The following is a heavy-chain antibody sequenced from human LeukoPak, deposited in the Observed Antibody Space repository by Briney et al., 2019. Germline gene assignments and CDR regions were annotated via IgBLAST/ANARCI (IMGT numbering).Heavy chain of an antibody. Sequence: GGALRLSCAASGYTFSTSAMSWVPQARGKGLEWVSVIISSGISTNYADSVKGRFTISRDNPKNTLYLQMNNLRVEDTAVYYCAKDGGEGGLQNFEYWGRGPLVAVSS. CDR2: IISSGIST. V-gene: IGHV3-23*01. CDR1: GYTFSTSA. CDR3: AKDGGEGGLQNFEY. J-gene: IGHJ4*02. D-gene: IGHD3-16*01.